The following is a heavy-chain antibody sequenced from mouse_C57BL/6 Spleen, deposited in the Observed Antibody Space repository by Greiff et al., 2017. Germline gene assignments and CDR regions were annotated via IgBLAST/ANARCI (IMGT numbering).Heavy chain of an antibody. CDR2: ISSGGSYT. J-gene: IGHJ2*01. D-gene: IGHD3-3*01. Sequence: EVQVVESGGDLVKPGGSLKLSCAASGFTFSSYGMSWVRQTPDKRLEWVATISSGGSYTYYPDSVKGRFTISRDNAKNTLYLQMSSLKSEDTAMYYCARQSGTRYFDYWGQGTTLTVSS. CDR1: GFTFSSYG. CDR3: ARQSGTRYFDY. V-gene: IGHV5-6*01.